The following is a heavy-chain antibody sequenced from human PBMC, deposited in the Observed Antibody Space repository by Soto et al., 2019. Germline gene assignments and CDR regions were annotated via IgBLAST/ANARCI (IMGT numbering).Heavy chain of an antibody. V-gene: IGHV1-18*01. CDR2: ISAYNGNT. CDR3: ATDAAVGLFDY. D-gene: IGHD1-26*01. CDR1: GYTFTSYG. J-gene: IGHJ4*02. Sequence: QVQLVQSGAEVKKPGASVKVSCKASGYTFTSYGISWVRQAPGQGFEWMGWISAYNGNTRYEQKLQGRVTMTTDTSTSKADMELRSMRSDDKAVYYCATDAAVGLFDYWGQGTLVTVSS.